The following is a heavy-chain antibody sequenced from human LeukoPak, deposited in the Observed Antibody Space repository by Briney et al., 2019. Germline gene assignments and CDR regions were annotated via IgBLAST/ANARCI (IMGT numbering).Heavy chain of an antibody. CDR1: GGSIRSSSYY. CDR2: IYYSGST. D-gene: IGHD6-13*01. CDR3: ASYIATAGRRNLDY. V-gene: IGHV4-39*01. J-gene: IGHJ4*02. Sequence: SETLSLTCTVSGGSIRSSSYYWGWIRQPPGKGLEWIGSIYYSGSTYYNASLKSRGTISVDTSKNQFSLKLNSVTAADTAVYYCASYIATAGRRNLDYWGQRTLVTVSS.